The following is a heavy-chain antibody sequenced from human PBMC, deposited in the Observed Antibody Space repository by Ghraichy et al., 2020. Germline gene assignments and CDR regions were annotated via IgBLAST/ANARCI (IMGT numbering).Heavy chain of an antibody. J-gene: IGHJ6*02. V-gene: IGHV3-7*01. CDR1: VSPFLSSF. D-gene: IGHD4-17*01. CDR3: ARDSDGDLDV. CDR2: LPTRDRAP. Sequence: GGSLRLPFSGPVSPFLSSFLPRFPHAPGPALSWFAPLPTRDRAPYSLDSVKGRFTISRDNAQNSLYLQMNSLRAEDTAVYYCARDSDGDLDVWGQGTTVTVSS.